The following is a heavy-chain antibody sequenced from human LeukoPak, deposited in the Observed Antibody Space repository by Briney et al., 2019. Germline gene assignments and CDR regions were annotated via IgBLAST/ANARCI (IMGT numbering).Heavy chain of an antibody. Sequence: ASVKVSCKASGYTFTRYGISWLRHAPGQGLEWMGWISAYNGNTNYAQKLQVRVTMTTDTSTSTAYMELRSLRSDDTAVYYCARFSGIDAFDIWGQGTMVTVSS. CDR2: ISAYNGNT. CDR1: GYTFTRYG. V-gene: IGHV1-18*01. CDR3: ARFSGIDAFDI. D-gene: IGHD3-10*01. J-gene: IGHJ3*02.